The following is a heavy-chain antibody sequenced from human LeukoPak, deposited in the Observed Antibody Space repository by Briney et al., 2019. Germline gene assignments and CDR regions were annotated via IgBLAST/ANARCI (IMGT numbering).Heavy chain of an antibody. D-gene: IGHD4-17*01. J-gene: IGHJ4*02. CDR2: ITSSGST. Sequence: TGASLRLFCAASGFTFNNYAMKCVRQAPGKGLEWVSVITSSGSTYYADSVKGRFTISRDNSKNTLYLQMNSLRAEDTAIYYCAKDLYGDYDFDCWGRGTLVTVSS. CDR3: AKDLYGDYDFDC. CDR1: GFTFNNYA. V-gene: IGHV3-23*01.